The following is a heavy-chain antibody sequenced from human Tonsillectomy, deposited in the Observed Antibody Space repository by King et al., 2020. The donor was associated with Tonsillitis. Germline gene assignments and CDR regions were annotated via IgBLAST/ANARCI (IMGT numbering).Heavy chain of an antibody. J-gene: IGHJ6*02. CDR1: GFTLSNYG. V-gene: IGHV3-21*01. CDR3: AREAASWTGGEVYSYGLDV. CDR2: ISSGSSYI. Sequence: VQLVESGGGLVKPGGSLRLSCAASGFTLSNYGVNWVRQAPGKGLEWVSSISSGSSYIYYADPVKGRFSIFRDSARNSVYLQMNSLRAEDTAVYYCAREAASWTGGEVYSYGLDVWGQGTTVTVSS. D-gene: IGHD3/OR15-3a*01.